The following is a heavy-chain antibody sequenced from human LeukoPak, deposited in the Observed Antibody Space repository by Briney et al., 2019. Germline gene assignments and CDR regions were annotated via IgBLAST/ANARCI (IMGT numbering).Heavy chain of an antibody. CDR1: GYTFTSYD. D-gene: IGHD5-12*01. Sequence: GASVKVSCKASGYTFTSYDINWVRQATGQGLEWMGWMNPNSGNTGYAQKFQGRVTMTRNTSISTAYMELSSLRSEDTAVYYCARAPDSGYEFWFDPWGQGTLVTVSS. J-gene: IGHJ5*02. CDR3: ARAPDSGYEFWFDP. V-gene: IGHV1-8*01. CDR2: MNPNSGNT.